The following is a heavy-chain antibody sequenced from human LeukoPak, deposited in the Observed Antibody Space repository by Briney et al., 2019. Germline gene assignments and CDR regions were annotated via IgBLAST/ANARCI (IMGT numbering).Heavy chain of an antibody. Sequence: GGSLRLSCAASGFTFSSYGMSWVRQAPGKGLEWVSGINWNGGSTGYADSVKGRFTISRDNAKNSLYLQMNSLRAEDTALYYCARDRYCSGGSCYRKPFDYWGQGTLVTVSS. CDR2: INWNGGST. CDR1: GFTFSSYG. D-gene: IGHD2-15*01. J-gene: IGHJ4*02. CDR3: ARDRYCSGGSCYRKPFDY. V-gene: IGHV3-20*04.